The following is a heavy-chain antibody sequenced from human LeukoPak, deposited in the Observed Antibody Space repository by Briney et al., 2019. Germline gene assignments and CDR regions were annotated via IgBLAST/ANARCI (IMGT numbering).Heavy chain of an antibody. D-gene: IGHD6-13*01. CDR1: GFTFRTYG. CDR3: AKTGSSSWGYFDY. V-gene: IGHV3-30*02. Sequence: GGSLRLSCAASGFTFRTYGMHWVRQAPGKGLEWVAFIRNDGTTKYYADSVKGRFTISRDKNTLYLQMNSLRADDTAVYYCAKTGSSSWGYFDYWGQGTLVTVSS. J-gene: IGHJ4*02. CDR2: IRNDGTTK.